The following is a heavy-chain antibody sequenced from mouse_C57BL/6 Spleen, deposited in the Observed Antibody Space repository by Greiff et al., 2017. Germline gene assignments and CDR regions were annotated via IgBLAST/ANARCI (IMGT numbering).Heavy chain of an antibody. CDR2: IDPSDSET. V-gene: IGHV1-52*01. CDR1: GYTFTSYW. Sequence: QVKLQQPGAELVRPGSSVKLSCKASGYTFTSYWMHWVKQRPIQGLEWIGNIDPSDSETHYNQKFKGKATLTVDKSSSTAYMQLSSLTSEDSAVYYCAKDGKAMDYWGQGTSVTVSS. J-gene: IGHJ4*01. CDR3: AKDGKAMDY.